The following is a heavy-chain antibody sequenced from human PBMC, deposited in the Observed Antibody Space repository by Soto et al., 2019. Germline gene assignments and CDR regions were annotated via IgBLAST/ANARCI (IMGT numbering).Heavy chain of an antibody. CDR1: GYTLTELS. CDR2: FDPEDGET. V-gene: IGHV1-24*01. J-gene: IGHJ6*03. CDR3: ATGAKPNPFARVDYYMDV. Sequence: GASVKVSCKVSGYTLTELSMHWVRQAPGKGLEWMGGFDPEDGETIYAQKFQGRVTMTEDTSTDTAYMELSSLRSEDTAVYYCATGAKPNPFARVDYYMDVWGKGTXVTVSS.